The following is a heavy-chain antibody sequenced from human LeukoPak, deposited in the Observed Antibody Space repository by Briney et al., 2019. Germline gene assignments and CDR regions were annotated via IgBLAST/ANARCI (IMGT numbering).Heavy chain of an antibody. CDR1: GGSISSSSYY. V-gene: IGHV4-39*01. Sequence: PSETLSLTCTVSGGSISSSSYYWGWIRQPPGKGLEWIGSIYYSGSTYYNPSLKSRVTISVDTSKNQFSLKLSSVTAADTAVYYCARDVGYCSSTSCQDRGVFDYWGQGTLVTVSS. CDR3: ARDVGYCSSTSCQDRGVFDY. CDR2: IYYSGST. J-gene: IGHJ4*02. D-gene: IGHD2-2*01.